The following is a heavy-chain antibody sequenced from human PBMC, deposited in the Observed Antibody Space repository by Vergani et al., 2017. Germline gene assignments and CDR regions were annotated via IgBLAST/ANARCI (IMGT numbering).Heavy chain of an antibody. D-gene: IGHD3-22*01. CDR2: ISGRGGIT. CDR1: GFTFSSYA. CDR3: AKLLYYDSSGYSDY. Sequence: EVQLLESGGGLVQPGGSLRLSCAASGFTFSSYAMSWVRQAPGKGLEWVAAISGRGGITYYADSVKGRFTISRDNSKNTLYLQMNSLRAEDTAVYYCAKLLYYDSSGYSDYWGQGTLVTVSS. J-gene: IGHJ4*02. V-gene: IGHV3-23*01.